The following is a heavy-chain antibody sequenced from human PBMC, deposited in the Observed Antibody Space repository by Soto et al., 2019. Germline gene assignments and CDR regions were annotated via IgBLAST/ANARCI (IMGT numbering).Heavy chain of an antibody. CDR1: GFTFSSYA. V-gene: IGHV3-30-3*01. CDR2: ISYDGSNK. J-gene: IGHJ4*02. CDR3: ARVPYGDYVNFDY. Sequence: QVQLVESGGGVVQPGRSLRLSCAASGFTFSSYAMHWVRQAPGKGLEWVAVISYDGSNKYYADSVKGRFTISRDNSKNTLYLPMNSLRAEDTAVYYCARVPYGDYVNFDYWGQGTLVTVSS. D-gene: IGHD4-17*01.